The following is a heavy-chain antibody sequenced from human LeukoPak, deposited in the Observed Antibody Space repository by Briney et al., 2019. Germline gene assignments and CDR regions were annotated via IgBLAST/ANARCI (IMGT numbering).Heavy chain of an antibody. CDR2: ISGSGGST. V-gene: IGHV3-23*01. J-gene: IGHJ6*02. CDR3: AKRDQLLYDYYYYYGMDV. Sequence: GGSLTLSCPASGFTFISYAMSWVRQAPGKGLDGVSAISGSGGSTYYADSVKGRFTISRDNSKNTLYLQMNSLRAEDTAVYYCAKRDQLLYDYYYYYGMDVWGQGTTVTVSS. D-gene: IGHD2-2*02. CDR1: GFTFISYA.